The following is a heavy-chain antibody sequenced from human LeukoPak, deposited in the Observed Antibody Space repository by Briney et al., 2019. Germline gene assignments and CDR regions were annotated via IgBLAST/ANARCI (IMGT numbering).Heavy chain of an antibody. CDR1: GYTFTSYG. Sequence: ASVKVSCKASGYTFTSYGISWVRQAPGQGLEWMGWISAYNGNTNYAQKLQGRVTMTTDTSTSTAYMELRSLRSDDTAVYYCARLGDLGIAVAGLGYWGQGTLVTVSS. CDR3: ARLGDLGIAVAGLGY. V-gene: IGHV1-18*01. J-gene: IGHJ4*02. D-gene: IGHD6-19*01. CDR2: ISAYNGNT.